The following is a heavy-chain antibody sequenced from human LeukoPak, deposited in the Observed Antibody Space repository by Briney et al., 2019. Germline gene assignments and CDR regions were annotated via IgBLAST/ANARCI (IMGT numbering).Heavy chain of an antibody. CDR2: IVGGAGYT. CDR1: GFTASTYG. V-gene: IGHV3-23*01. CDR3: ARDRPARYSYYMDV. Sequence: PGGSLRLSCAASGFTASTYGVSWVRQAPGKGLQWVSAIVGGAGYTFYADSVKGRFTISRDNSWNSLYLQMNSLRDDDTAVYYCARDRPARYSYYMDVWGKGTTVTVSS. J-gene: IGHJ6*03.